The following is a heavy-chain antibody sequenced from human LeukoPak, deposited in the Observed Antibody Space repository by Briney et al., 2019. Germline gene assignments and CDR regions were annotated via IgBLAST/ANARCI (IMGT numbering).Heavy chain of an antibody. CDR3: ARDIGYCSSNSCSDYFQH. Sequence: AGGSLRLSCAASGFIFSRYEMNWVRQAPGKGLEWVSYISGSGSTLYYADPVKGRFTISRDNAKNSLYLQMNSLRADDTAVYYCARDIGYCSSNSCSDYFQHWGQGTLVTVSS. J-gene: IGHJ1*01. CDR2: ISGSGSTL. D-gene: IGHD2-2*01. CDR1: GFIFSRYE. V-gene: IGHV3-48*03.